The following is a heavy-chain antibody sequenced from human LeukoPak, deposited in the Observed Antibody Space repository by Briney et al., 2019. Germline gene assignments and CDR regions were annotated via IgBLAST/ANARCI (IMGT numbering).Heavy chain of an antibody. CDR2: ISGSGGST. D-gene: IGHD3-16*01. V-gene: IGHV3-23*01. J-gene: IGHJ5*02. CDR1: GFTFSSYA. CDR3: AKSPLYGTVMPLGWFDP. Sequence: GGSLRLSCAASGFTFSSYAMSWVRQAPGKGLEWVSSISGSGGSTYYADSVKGRFTISRDNSKKALYVQTNSLRAEDTAVYYCAKSPLYGTVMPLGWFDPWGQGTLVTVSS.